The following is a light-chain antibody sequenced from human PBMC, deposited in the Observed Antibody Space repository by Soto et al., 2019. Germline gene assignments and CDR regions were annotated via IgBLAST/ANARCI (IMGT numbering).Light chain of an antibody. CDR2: EVS. V-gene: IGLV2-14*01. CDR3: VSYASSAARV. CDR1: SSDVGGYNY. Sequence: QSALTQPASVSGSPGQSITISCTGTSSDVGGYNYVSWYQQHPGKAPKLMIYEVSNRPSGVSNRFSGSKSGNTASLTLSGLQAEDEAAYYCVSYASSAARVFGTGTKLTVL. J-gene: IGLJ1*01.